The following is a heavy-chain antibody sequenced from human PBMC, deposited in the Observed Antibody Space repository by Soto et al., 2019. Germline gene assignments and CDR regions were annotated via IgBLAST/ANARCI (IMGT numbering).Heavy chain of an antibody. J-gene: IGHJ3*02. CDR3: ARVITTRDAFDI. D-gene: IGHD3-10*01. Sequence: EVQLVESGGGLVKPGGSLRLSCAASGFTFSSYSMNWVRQAPGKGLEWVSSISSSSSYIYYADSVKSRFTISRDNAKNSLYLQMNSLRAEDTAVYYCARVITTRDAFDIWGQGTTVTVSS. V-gene: IGHV3-21*01. CDR2: ISSSSSYI. CDR1: GFTFSSYS.